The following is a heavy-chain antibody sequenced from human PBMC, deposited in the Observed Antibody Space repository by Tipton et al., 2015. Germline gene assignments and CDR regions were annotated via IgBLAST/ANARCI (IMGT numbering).Heavy chain of an antibody. CDR2: IDPYNGNT. V-gene: IGHV1-18*01. CDR3: ASRLGYCGGVTCYDY. J-gene: IGHJ4*02. Sequence: QSGAEVKKPGASVKVTCKASGYSFTNNGIAWVRQAPGQGLEWMGWIDPYNGNTNFAQSLQGRVTMTTDTSTDTVYMELRSLRSDDTAVYYCASRLGYCGGVTCYDYWGQGTLVTVSS. CDR1: GYSFTNNG. D-gene: IGHD2-15*01.